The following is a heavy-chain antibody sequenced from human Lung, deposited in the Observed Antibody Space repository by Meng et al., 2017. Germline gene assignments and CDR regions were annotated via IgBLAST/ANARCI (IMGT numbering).Heavy chain of an antibody. V-gene: IGHV4-34*01. CDR2: INHRGRT. CDR3: ARDQGGAGGY. CDR1: VGYFSGYQ. J-gene: IGHJ4*02. D-gene: IGHD2-15*01. Sequence: QGQLQQWGAGELKPSETLSLTCAVYVGYFSGYQWNWIRQSPGKGLEGIGDINHRGRTNYNPSLKSRVTISVDTSKNQFSLKLSSVTAADTAVYYCARDQGGAGGYWGQGTLVTVSS.